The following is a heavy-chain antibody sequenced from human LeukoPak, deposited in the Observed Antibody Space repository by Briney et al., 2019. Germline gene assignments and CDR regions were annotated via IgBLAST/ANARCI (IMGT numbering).Heavy chain of an antibody. J-gene: IGHJ5*02. CDR1: GGSISGFY. CDR2: IYYSGST. CDR3: ARGGPNYHDSSPHWFDP. V-gene: IGHV4-59*01. Sequence: SETLSLTCAVYGGSISGFYYTWIRQPPGKGLEWIGYIYYSGSTNYNPSLNSRVTISIDTSRNQFSLKLSSVTAADTAVYFCARGGPNYHDSSPHWFDPWGQGTLVTVSS. D-gene: IGHD3-22*01.